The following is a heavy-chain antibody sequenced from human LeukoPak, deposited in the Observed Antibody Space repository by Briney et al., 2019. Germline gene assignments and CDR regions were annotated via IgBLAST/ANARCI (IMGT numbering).Heavy chain of an antibody. CDR1: GGSFSGYY. V-gene: IGHV4-34*01. CDR3: ARHPRYSSSWYLYYFDY. J-gene: IGHJ4*02. D-gene: IGHD6-13*01. Sequence: SETLSLTCAVYGGSFSGYYWSWIRQPPEKGLEWIGEINHSGSTNYNPSLKSRVTISVDTSKNQFSLKLSSVTAADTAVYYCARHPRYSSSWYLYYFDYWGQGTLVTVSS. CDR2: INHSGST.